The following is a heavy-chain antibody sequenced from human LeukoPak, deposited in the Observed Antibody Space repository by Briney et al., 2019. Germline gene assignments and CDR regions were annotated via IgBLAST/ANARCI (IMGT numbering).Heavy chain of an antibody. CDR3: AKVQLWPRMAWFDY. CDR2: ISGSGGST. J-gene: IGHJ4*02. Sequence: GGSLRLSCAASGFTFSSYAMSWVRQAPGKGLEWVSAISGSGGSTYYADSVKGRFTISRDNSKNTLHLQMNSLRAEDTAVYYCAKVQLWPRMAWFDYWGQGTLVTVSS. CDR1: GFTFSSYA. D-gene: IGHD5-18*01. V-gene: IGHV3-23*01.